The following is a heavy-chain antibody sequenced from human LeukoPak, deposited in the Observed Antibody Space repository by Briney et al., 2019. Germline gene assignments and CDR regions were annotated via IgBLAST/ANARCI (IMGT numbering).Heavy chain of an antibody. CDR1: GFTFSSYA. Sequence: GGSLRLSCAASGFTFSSYAMHWVRQAPGKGLEWVAVISYDGSNKHYADSVKGRFTISRDNSKNTLYLQMNSLRAEDTAVYYCARDKSPMVRGVIVGYWGQGTLVTVSS. J-gene: IGHJ4*02. D-gene: IGHD3-10*01. CDR2: ISYDGSNK. V-gene: IGHV3-30-3*01. CDR3: ARDKSPMVRGVIVGY.